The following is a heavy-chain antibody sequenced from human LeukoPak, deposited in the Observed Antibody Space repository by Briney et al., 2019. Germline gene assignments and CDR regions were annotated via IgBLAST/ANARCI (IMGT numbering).Heavy chain of an antibody. CDR3: ARDNTSSRNDAFDI. D-gene: IGHD6-13*01. V-gene: IGHV4-59*01. J-gene: IGHJ3*02. Sequence: SETLSLTCTVSGGSISSYYWSWIRQPPGKGLEWLGYIYYSGSTNYNPSLKSRVTISVDTSKNQFSLKLSSVTAADTAVYYCARDNTSSRNDAFDIWGQGTMVTVSS. CDR2: IYYSGST. CDR1: GGSISSYY.